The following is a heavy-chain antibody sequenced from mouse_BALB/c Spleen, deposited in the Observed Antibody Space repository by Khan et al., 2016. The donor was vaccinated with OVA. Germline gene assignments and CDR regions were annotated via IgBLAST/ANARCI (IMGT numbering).Heavy chain of an antibody. CDR2: ILPGSGNT. CDR3: ARSRYYGYAKDY. CDR1: GYTFSNFW. J-gene: IGHJ4*01. V-gene: IGHV1-9*01. Sequence: QVRLQQSGAELVKPGASVKISCKATGYTFSNFWIEWVKQRPGHGLEWIGEILPGSGNTNYHEKFKGKATFTADTSSNTAYMQLSSLTSEDSAVDDCARSRYYGYAKDYWGQGTSVTVSS. D-gene: IGHD1-1*01.